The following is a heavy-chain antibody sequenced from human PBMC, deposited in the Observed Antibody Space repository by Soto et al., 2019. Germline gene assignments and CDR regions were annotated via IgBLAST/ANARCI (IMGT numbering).Heavy chain of an antibody. Sequence: SETLSLTCTVSGGSISSSSYYWGWIRQPPGKGLEWIGSIYYSGSTYYNPSLKSRVTISVDTSKNQFSLKLSSVTAADTAVYYCACSGPRYCSGGSCYGLYYFDYWGQGTLVTVSS. CDR3: ACSGPRYCSGGSCYGLYYFDY. CDR2: IYYSGST. V-gene: IGHV4-39*01. D-gene: IGHD2-15*01. J-gene: IGHJ4*02. CDR1: GGSISSSSYY.